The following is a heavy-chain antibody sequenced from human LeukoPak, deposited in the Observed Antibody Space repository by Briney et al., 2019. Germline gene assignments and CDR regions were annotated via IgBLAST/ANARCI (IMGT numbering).Heavy chain of an antibody. CDR3: ATSRLPAAHHEFDY. CDR1: GYTFTGYY. D-gene: IGHD2-2*01. Sequence: ASVKVSCKASGYTFTGYYMHWVRQAPGQGLEWMGWINPNSGGTNYAQKFQGRVTMTRDTSISTAYMELSRLRSDDTAVYYCATSRLPAAHHEFDYWGQGTLVTVSS. CDR2: INPNSGGT. J-gene: IGHJ4*02. V-gene: IGHV1-2*02.